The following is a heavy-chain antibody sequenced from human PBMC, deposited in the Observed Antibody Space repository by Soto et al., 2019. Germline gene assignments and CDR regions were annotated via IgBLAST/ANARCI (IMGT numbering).Heavy chain of an antibody. CDR1: GGSISSYY. D-gene: IGHD2-2*01. V-gene: IGHV4-59*12. CDR3: ARGTRDDAFDI. CDR2: IYYSGST. Sequence: SETLSLTCTVSGGSISSYYWSWIRQPPGKGLEWIGYIYYSGSTNYNPSLKSRVTISVDTSKNQFSLKLTSVTAADTAVYYCARGTRDDAFDIWGQGTMVTVSS. J-gene: IGHJ3*02.